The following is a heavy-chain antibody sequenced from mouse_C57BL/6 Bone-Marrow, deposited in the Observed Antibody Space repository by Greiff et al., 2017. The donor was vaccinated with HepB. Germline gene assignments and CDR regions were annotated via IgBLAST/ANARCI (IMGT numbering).Heavy chain of an antibody. V-gene: IGHV1-64*01. D-gene: IGHD2-5*01. Sequence: QVQLQQPGAELVKPGASVKLSCKASGYTFTSYWMHWVKQRPGQGLEWIGMIHPNSGSTNYNEKFKSKATLTVDKSSSTAYMQLSSLTSEDSAVYYCARRVYYSNHYYAMDYWGQGTSVTVSS. J-gene: IGHJ4*01. CDR3: ARRVYYSNHYYAMDY. CDR2: IHPNSGST. CDR1: GYTFTSYW.